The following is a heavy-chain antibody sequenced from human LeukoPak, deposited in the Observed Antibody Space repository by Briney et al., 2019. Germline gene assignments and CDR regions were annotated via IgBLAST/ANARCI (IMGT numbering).Heavy chain of an antibody. Sequence: GGSLRLSCAASGFAFRSYATHWVSHAPGKGLVQVSGDKSDGSNTTCAESVKGGFPIPGDNDRNSLHGRKKGERAQDTPVLSWTRDGFLGPVTAYLDYWGQGTPVTVSS. CDR1: GFAFRSYA. CDR2: DKSDGSNT. V-gene: IGHV3-74*03. D-gene: IGHD2-21*02. CDR3: TRDGFLGPVTAYLDY. J-gene: IGHJ4*02.